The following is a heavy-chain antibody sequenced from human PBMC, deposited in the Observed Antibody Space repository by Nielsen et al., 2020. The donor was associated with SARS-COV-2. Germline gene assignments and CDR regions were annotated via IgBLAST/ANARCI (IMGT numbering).Heavy chain of an antibody. V-gene: IGHV1-24*01. CDR2: FDHEDGET. J-gene: IGHJ5*02. CDR3: ATGPSMIVGARGGNWFDP. CDR1: GYTLTELS. Sequence: ASVKVSCKVSGYTLTELSMHWVRQAPGKGLEWLGGFDHEDGETLYAQKFQGRVTMTEDTCTDIAYMELSSLRSEDTAVYYCATGPSMIVGARGGNWFDPWGQGTLVTVSS. D-gene: IGHD3-22*01.